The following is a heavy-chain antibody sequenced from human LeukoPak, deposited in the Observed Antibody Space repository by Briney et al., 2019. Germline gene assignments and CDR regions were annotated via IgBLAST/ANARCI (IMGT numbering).Heavy chain of an antibody. CDR1: GFTFTNYA. CDR2: ISYDGSNK. D-gene: IGHD1-26*01. CDR3: VRSGGY. J-gene: IGHJ4*02. V-gene: IGHV3-30-3*01. Sequence: PGGSLRLSCAASGFTFTNYAMHWVRQAPGKGLEWVGLISYDGSNKYYADSVKGRFTISRDNAKNSLCLQMNSLRAEDTAIYYCVRSGGYWGQGTLVTVSS.